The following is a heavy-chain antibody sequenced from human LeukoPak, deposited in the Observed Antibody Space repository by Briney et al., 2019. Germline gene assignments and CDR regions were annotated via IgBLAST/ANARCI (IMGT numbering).Heavy chain of an antibody. CDR3: ARHPNPITMVRGQLGNWFDP. CDR1: GGTFTSYA. D-gene: IGHD3-10*01. CDR2: IIPIFGTA. Sequence: SVKVSCKASGGTFTSYAISWVRQAPGQGLEWMGGIIPIFGTANYAQKSPGRVTITADESTSTAYRELSSLRSEETAVYYCARHPNPITMVRGQLGNWFDPWGQGTLVTVSS. V-gene: IGHV1-69*13. J-gene: IGHJ5*02.